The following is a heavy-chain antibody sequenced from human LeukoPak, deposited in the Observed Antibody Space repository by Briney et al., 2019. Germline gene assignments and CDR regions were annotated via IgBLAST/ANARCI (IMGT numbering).Heavy chain of an antibody. CDR2: IYYSGST. D-gene: IGHD3-10*01. CDR1: GGSISSYY. V-gene: IGHV4-39*07. J-gene: IGHJ5*02. CDR3: ASSSLPLNWFDP. Sequence: SETLSLTCTVSGGSISSYYWGWIRQPPGKGLEWIGSIYYSGSTYYNPSLKSRVTISVDTSKNQFSLKLSSVTAADTAVYYCASSSLPLNWFDPWGQGTLVTVSS.